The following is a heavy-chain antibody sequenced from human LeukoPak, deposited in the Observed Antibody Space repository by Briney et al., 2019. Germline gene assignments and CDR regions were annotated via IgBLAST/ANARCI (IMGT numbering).Heavy chain of an antibody. Sequence: ASVKVSCKASGYTFTGYYMHWVRQAPGQGLEWMGWINPYSGGTNYAQKFQGRVTMTRDTSISTAYMELSSLRSEDTAVYYCARWTTLVRGFDYWGQGTLVTVSS. V-gene: IGHV1-2*02. D-gene: IGHD3-10*01. CDR3: ARWTTLVRGFDY. CDR2: INPYSGGT. CDR1: GYTFTGYY. J-gene: IGHJ4*02.